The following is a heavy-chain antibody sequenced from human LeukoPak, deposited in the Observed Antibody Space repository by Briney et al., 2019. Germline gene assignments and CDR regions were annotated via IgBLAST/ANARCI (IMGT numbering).Heavy chain of an antibody. V-gene: IGHV3-23*01. J-gene: IGHJ5*02. Sequence: TGGSLRLSCAAFGFTFSSYAMSWVRQASGKGLEWVSAISGSGGSTYYADSVKGRFTISRDNSKNTLYLQMNSLRAEDTAVYYCAKARQLVPYNWFDPWGQGTLVTVSS. CDR3: AKARQLVPYNWFDP. CDR2: ISGSGGST. D-gene: IGHD6-13*01. CDR1: GFTFSSYA.